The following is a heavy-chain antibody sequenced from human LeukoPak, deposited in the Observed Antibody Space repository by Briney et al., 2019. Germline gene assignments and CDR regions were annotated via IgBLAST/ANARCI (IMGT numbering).Heavy chain of an antibody. CDR1: GFTFSYHW. CDR3: AREADDYDSSGYSVKYFDY. J-gene: IGHJ4*02. Sequence: GGSLRLSCAASGFTFSYHWMTWVRQAPGKGLEWVANIKNDGTVKNYVDSVKGRFTISRDNAKNSLYLQMNSLRAEDTAVYYCAREADDYDSSGYSVKYFDYWGQGTLVTVSS. D-gene: IGHD3-22*01. CDR2: IKNDGTVK. V-gene: IGHV3-7*01.